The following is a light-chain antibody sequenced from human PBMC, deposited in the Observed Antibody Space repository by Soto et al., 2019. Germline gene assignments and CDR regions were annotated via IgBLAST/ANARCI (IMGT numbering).Light chain of an antibody. CDR3: QSYDGRLSRWV. Sequence: QPVLTQPPSVSGAPGQRVTISCTGSSANIGASYDVHRYQQLPGTAPKLLIYGNSNRPSGVPDRFSGSQSGTSASLAITGLQAEDEADYYCQSYDGRLSRWVFGGGTKLTVL. CDR2: GNS. J-gene: IGLJ3*02. V-gene: IGLV1-40*01. CDR1: SANIGASYD.